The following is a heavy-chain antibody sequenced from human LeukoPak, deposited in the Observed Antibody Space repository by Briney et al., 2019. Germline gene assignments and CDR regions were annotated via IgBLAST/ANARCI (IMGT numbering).Heavy chain of an antibody. J-gene: IGHJ4*02. CDR1: GFTFSIYS. Sequence: PGGSLRLSCAASGFTFSIYSMNWVRQAPGKGLEWVSSISSGSSYIYYADSVKGRFTISRDNAKNSLYLQMSSLRAEDTAVYYCARRSHDSSGLYYFDYWGQGTLVTVSS. D-gene: IGHD3-22*01. CDR3: ARRSHDSSGLYYFDY. CDR2: ISSGSSYI. V-gene: IGHV3-21*01.